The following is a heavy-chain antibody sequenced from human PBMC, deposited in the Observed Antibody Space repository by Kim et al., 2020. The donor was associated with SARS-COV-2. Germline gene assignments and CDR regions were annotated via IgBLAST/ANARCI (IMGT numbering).Heavy chain of an antibody. J-gene: IGHJ5*02. V-gene: IGHV1-69*13. CDR3: ARVSYCGGDCVGLVGWFDP. CDR1: GGTFSSYA. Sequence: SVKVSCKASGGTFSSYAISWVRQAPGQGLEWMGGIIPIFGTANYAQKFQGRVTITADESTSTAYMELSSLRSEDTAVYYCARVSYCGGDCVGLVGWFDPWGQGTLVTVSS. D-gene: IGHD2-21*02. CDR2: IIPIFGTA.